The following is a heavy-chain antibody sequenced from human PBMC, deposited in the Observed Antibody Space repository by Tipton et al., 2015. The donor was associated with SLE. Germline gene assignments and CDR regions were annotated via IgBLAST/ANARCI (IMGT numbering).Heavy chain of an antibody. Sequence: SLRLSCAASGFTFSSYGMHWVRQAPGKGLEWVAVIWYDGSNKYYADSVKGRFTISRDNSKNTLYLQMNSLRAEDTAVYYCARVYDSSGYYGGAFDIWGQGTMVTVSS. CDR2: IWYDGSNK. CDR1: GFTFSSYG. J-gene: IGHJ3*02. CDR3: ARVYDSSGYYGGAFDI. V-gene: IGHV3-33*01. D-gene: IGHD3-22*01.